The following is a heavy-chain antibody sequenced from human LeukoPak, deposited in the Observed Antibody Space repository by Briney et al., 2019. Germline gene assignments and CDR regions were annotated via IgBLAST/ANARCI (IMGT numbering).Heavy chain of an antibody. Sequence: GESLRLSCAASGFTVSSNYMSWVRQAPGKGLEWDSVIYSGGSTYYADSVKGRFTISRDNSKNTLYLQMNRLRAEDTAVYYCARDRSGGWKDMDVWGKGTTVTVSS. V-gene: IGHV3-53*01. CDR2: IYSGGST. D-gene: IGHD6-19*01. CDR1: GFTVSSNY. J-gene: IGHJ6*03. CDR3: ARDRSGGWKDMDV.